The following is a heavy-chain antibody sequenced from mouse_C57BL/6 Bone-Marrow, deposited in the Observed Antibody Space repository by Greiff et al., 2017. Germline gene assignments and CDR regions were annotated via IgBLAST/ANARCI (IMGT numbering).Heavy chain of an antibody. Sequence: EVQVVESGGVLVKPGGSLKLSCAASGFTFSSYGMSWVRQTPDKRLEWVATISSGGSYTYYPDSVKGRFTISRDNAKNTLYLQMSSLKSEDTAMYYCASSWDYWGQGTSVTVSS. J-gene: IGHJ4*01. V-gene: IGHV5-6*01. CDR2: ISSGGSYT. CDR1: GFTFSSYG. CDR3: ASSWDY.